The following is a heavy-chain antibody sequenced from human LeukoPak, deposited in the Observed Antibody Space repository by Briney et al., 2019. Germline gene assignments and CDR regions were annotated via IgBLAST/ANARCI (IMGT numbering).Heavy chain of an antibody. CDR1: GFTFSSYG. D-gene: IGHD3-9*01. CDR2: ISYDGSNK. CDR3: AKDPQTYYDILTGYYSY. V-gene: IGHV3-30*18. Sequence: GGSLRLSCAASGFTFSSYGMHWFRQAPGKGLEWVAVISYDGSNKYYADSVKGRFTISRDNSKNTLYLQMNSLRAEDTAVNYCAKDPQTYYDILTGYYSYWGQGTLVTVSS. J-gene: IGHJ4*02.